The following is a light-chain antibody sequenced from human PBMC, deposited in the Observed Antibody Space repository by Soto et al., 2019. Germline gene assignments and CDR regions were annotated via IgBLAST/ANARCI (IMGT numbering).Light chain of an antibody. Sequence: DIVMTQSPASLPVTPGEPASISCKSSQSLLHINGEAFLVWYLQKPGQSPQLLIYEVSTRVSGVPDRFSGSGSGTDFTLEISRVETEDVGIYYCMQSTQLPPTFGQGTRLEIK. CDR2: EVS. J-gene: IGKJ5*01. V-gene: IGKV2D-29*02. CDR3: MQSTQLPPT. CDR1: QSLLHINGEAF.